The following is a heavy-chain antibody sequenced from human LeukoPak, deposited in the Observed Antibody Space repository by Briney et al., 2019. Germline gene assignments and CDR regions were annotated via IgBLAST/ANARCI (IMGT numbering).Heavy chain of an antibody. D-gene: IGHD6-19*01. CDR1: GGSISSSSYS. Sequence: PSETLSLTCTVSGGSISSSSYSWGWIRQPPGKGLEWIGSIYYSGSTYYNPSLKSRVTISVDTSKNQFSLKLSSVTAADTAVYYCARQRGIAVAGYFDYWGQGTLVTVSS. CDR2: IYYSGST. J-gene: IGHJ4*02. V-gene: IGHV4-39*01. CDR3: ARQRGIAVAGYFDY.